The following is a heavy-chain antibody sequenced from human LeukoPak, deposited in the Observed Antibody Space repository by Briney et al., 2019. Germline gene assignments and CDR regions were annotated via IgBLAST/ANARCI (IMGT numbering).Heavy chain of an antibody. CDR2: IYWNDGK. V-gene: IGHV2-5*01. J-gene: IGHJ3*02. CDR3: ARRNIIPDAFDI. Sequence: SGPTLVNPTQTLTLTCTFSGFSLSTSGVAVGWIRQPPGKALEWVALIYWNDGKYYSPSLRSRLTITKDTSENQVVLTMTNMDPVDTATYYCARRNIIPDAFDIWGQGTMASVSS. CDR1: GFSLSTSGVA. D-gene: IGHD3-3*01.